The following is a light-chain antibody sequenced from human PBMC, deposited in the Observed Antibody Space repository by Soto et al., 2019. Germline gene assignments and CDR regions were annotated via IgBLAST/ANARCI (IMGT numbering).Light chain of an antibody. CDR1: QSVSSSY. CDR2: GAS. V-gene: IGKV3-20*01. CDR3: QQYGSSGT. Sequence: EIVLTQSPGTLSLSPGERATLSCRASQSVSSSYVGWYQQKPGQAPRLLIYGASNRDTGIPYRFSGSGSGSDFSLIISRLGPEDFEVYYCQQYGSSGTFGQGTKVEIK. J-gene: IGKJ1*01.